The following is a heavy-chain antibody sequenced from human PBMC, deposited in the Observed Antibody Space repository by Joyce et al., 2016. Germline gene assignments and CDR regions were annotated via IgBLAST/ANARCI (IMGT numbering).Heavy chain of an antibody. V-gene: IGHV3-23*01. J-gene: IGHJ3*01. CDR2: NSGSGRGT. D-gene: IGHD3/OR15-3a*01. CDR1: GFTFSGYG. CDR3: AKGDSTHAFDV. Sequence: VQLLESGGDLVQPGGALRLSCVVSGFTFSGYGMNWVRQAPGRGMECVSRNSGSGRGTNYADSGTGRFTISRDNSKNTLYLQMNSLRVEDTAVYFCAKGDSTHAFDVWGQGTMVIVSS.